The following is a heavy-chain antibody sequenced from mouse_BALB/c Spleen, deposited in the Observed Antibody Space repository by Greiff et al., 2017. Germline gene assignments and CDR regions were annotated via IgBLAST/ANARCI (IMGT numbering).Heavy chain of an antibody. CDR3: ARWGSPSWFAY. V-gene: IGHV1-7*01. D-gene: IGHD1-1*02. CDR1: GYTFTSYW. J-gene: IGHJ3*01. CDR2: INPSTGYT. Sequence: VQLVESGAELAKPGASVKMSCKASGYTFTSYWMHWVKQRPGQGLEWIGYINPSTGYTEYNQKFKDKATLTADKSSSTAYMQLSSLTSEDSAVYYCARWGSPSWFAYWGQGTLVTVSA.